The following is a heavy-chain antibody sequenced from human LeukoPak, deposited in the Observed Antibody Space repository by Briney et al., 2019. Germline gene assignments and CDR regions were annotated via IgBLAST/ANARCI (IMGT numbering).Heavy chain of an antibody. V-gene: IGHV1-2*02. CDR1: GYTFIDYY. Sequence: ASVKVSCRASGYTFIDYYIHWVRQAPGQGLEWMGCIHPNSGGTSYAQKFQGRVTMTRDTSINTAYMELSSLRSDDTAVYYCARGQIMIVVISPMDVWGIGTTVTISS. CDR2: IHPNSGGT. D-gene: IGHD3-22*01. CDR3: ARGQIMIVVISPMDV. J-gene: IGHJ6*04.